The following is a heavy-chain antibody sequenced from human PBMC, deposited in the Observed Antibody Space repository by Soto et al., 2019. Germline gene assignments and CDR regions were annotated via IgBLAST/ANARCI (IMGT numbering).Heavy chain of an antibody. CDR1: GGTFSSYS. Sequence: QVQLVQSGAEVKKPGSSVKVSCKASGGTFSSYSINWVRQAPGQGLEWMGEIIPIFGTANYAQKFQGRVTITADESTSTAYMELSRLKFADSAIYYCAVTVTGSRSPLAHWGRGTLVIVSS. CDR2: IIPIFGTA. V-gene: IGHV1-69*01. J-gene: IGHJ4*02. CDR3: AVTVTGSRSPLAH. D-gene: IGHD3-9*01.